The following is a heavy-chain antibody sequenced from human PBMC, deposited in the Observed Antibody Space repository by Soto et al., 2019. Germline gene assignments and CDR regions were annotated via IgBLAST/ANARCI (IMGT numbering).Heavy chain of an antibody. V-gene: IGHV1-46*01. CDR3: ARDPQGYCSGGRCYHFDY. CDR2: INPSGDNI. J-gene: IGHJ4*02. Sequence: QVQLVQSGAEVKKPGASVRVSCKASGYTLTSYSMHWVRQAPGQGLEWMGIINPSGDNIRYAQNFQGRVTMHRDTSTSTVYLELSSLRSEDTAIYYCARDPQGYCSGGRCYHFDYWGQGTLVTVSS. CDR1: GYTLTSYS. D-gene: IGHD2-15*01.